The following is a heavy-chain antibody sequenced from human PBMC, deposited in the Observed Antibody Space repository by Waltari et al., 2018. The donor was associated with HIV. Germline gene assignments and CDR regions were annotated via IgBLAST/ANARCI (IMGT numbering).Heavy chain of an antibody. V-gene: IGHV3-23*01. CDR3: AKDSMGAIDVEDYFDF. CDR2: SRSMGDTT. D-gene: IGHD1-26*01. Sequence: EVQLLESGGGLVQPGGSLRLSCATSGFIFSNYAMSWVRQAPGKGWVWVATSRSMGDTTDYADSGKGRFTTTRANSKDTLYLQMNSLRAEDTAVYYCAKDSMGAIDVEDYFDFWGQGTLVTVSS. CDR1: GFIFSNYA. J-gene: IGHJ4*02.